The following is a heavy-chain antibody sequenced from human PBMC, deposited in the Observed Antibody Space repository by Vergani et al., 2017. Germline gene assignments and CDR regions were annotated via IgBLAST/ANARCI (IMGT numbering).Heavy chain of an antibody. Sequence: QVQLVQSGAEVKKPGASVKVSCKASGYTFTSYAMHWVRQAPGQRLEWMGWINTGNGNTKYSQKFQGRVTITRDTSASTAYMELSSLRSEDTAVYYCARGDRYYYYYYMDVWGKGTTVTVSS. CDR3: ARGDRYYYYYYMDV. J-gene: IGHJ6*03. V-gene: IGHV1-3*04. D-gene: IGHD5-24*01. CDR2: INTGNGNT. CDR1: GYTFTSYA.